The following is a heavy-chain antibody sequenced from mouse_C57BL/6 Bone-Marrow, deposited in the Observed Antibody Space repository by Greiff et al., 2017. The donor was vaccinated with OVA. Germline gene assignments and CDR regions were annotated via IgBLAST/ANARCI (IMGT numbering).Heavy chain of an antibody. V-gene: IGHV1-55*01. D-gene: IGHD1-1*01. CDR1: GYTFTSYW. J-gene: IGHJ1*03. CDR3: ARSPIYYFGGYFDV. CDR2: IYPGSGST. Sequence: QVQLQQPGAELVKPGASVKMSCKASGYTFTSYWITWVKQRPGQGLEWIGDIYPGSGSTNYNEKFKSKATLTVDTSSSTAYMQLSSLTSEDSAVYYCARSPIYYFGGYFDVWGTGTTVTVSS.